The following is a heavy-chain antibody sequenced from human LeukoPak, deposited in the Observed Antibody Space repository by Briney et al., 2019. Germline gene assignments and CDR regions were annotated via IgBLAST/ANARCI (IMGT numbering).Heavy chain of an antibody. CDR2: IYYSGST. CDR3: ARGGPSVQKPLGPDWFDP. J-gene: IGHJ5*02. D-gene: IGHD3-10*01. V-gene: IGHV4-59*01. Sequence: SETLSLTCTVSGGSISSYYWSWIRQPPGKGLEWIGYIYYSGSTNYNPSLKSRVTISVDTSKNQLSLKLSSVTAADTAVYYCARGGPSVQKPLGPDWFDPWGQGTLVTVSS. CDR1: GGSISSYY.